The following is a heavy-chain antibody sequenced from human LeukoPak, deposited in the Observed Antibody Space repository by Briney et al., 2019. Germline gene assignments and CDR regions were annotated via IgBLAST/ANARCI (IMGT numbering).Heavy chain of an antibody. J-gene: IGHJ6*02. V-gene: IGHV1-18*01. CDR2: ISAYNGNT. D-gene: IGHD3-3*01. CDR1: GYTFTSYG. Sequence: ASVKVSCKASGYTFTSYGISWVRQAPGQGLEWMGWISAYNGNTNYAQKLQGRVTMTTDTSTSTAYMELRSLRSDDTAVYYCARAPITDFWSALDYYYYYYGMDVWGQGTTVTVSS. CDR3: ARAPITDFWSALDYYYYYYGMDV.